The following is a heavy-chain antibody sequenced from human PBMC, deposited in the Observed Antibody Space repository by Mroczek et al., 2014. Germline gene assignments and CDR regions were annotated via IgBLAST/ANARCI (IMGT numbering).Heavy chain of an antibody. V-gene: IGHV3-21*01. CDR3: ARESIVVVPAAETRHDAFDI. Sequence: SGGGLVKPGGSLRLSCAASGFTFSSYSMNWVRQAPGKGLEWVSSISSSSSYIYYADSVKGRFTISRDNAKNSLYLQMNSLRAEDTAVYYCARESIVVVPAAETRHDAFDIWGQGTMVTVSS. D-gene: IGHD2-2*01. CDR2: ISSSSSYI. CDR1: GFTFSSYS. J-gene: IGHJ3*02.